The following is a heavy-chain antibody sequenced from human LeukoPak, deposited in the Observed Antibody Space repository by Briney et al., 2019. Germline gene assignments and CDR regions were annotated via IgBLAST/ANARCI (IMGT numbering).Heavy chain of an antibody. Sequence: PGGSLRLSCAGSCCTFNYYRMNWVRQAPGKRLEWLSSITSSGSHMYYADSVKGRFTISRDNAKSSLYLQMNSLSAEDTAVHYCAIFMTAVNIPEYWGQGTLVTVSS. CDR2: ITSSGSHM. J-gene: IGHJ4*02. V-gene: IGHV3-21*01. CDR3: AIFMTAVNIPEY. CDR1: CCTFNYYR. D-gene: IGHD4-17*01.